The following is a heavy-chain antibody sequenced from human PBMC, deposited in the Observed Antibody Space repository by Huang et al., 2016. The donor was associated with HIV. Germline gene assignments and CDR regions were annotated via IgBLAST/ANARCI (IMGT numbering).Heavy chain of an antibody. V-gene: IGHV3-7*01. Sequence: VESGGRSVQPGGSIKLSCVGSTFTFGAYWMSWVRQPPGKGLEVVANSKQDESEKYYVDSVKGRFNISRDNARKVLFLEMDNLRVEDTAMYFCATKTAGMDIWGQGTTVTVSS. CDR3: ATKTAGMDI. J-gene: IGHJ6*02. CDR2: SKQDESEK. D-gene: IGHD1-7*01. CDR1: TFTFGAYW.